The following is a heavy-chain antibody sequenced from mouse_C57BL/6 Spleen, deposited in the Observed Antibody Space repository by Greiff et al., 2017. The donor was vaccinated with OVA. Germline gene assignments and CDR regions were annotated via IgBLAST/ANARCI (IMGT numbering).Heavy chain of an antibody. CDR2: INHDGSST. V-gene: IGHV5-16*01. CDR3: ARDVTFGY. Sequence: EVKVVESEGGLVQPGSSMKLSCTASGFTFSDYYMAWVRQVPEKGLEWVANINHDGSSTYYLDSLKSRFIISRDNAKNILYLQMSSLKSEDTATYYCARDVTFGYWGQGTTLTVSS. CDR1: GFTFSDYY. J-gene: IGHJ2*01. D-gene: IGHD2-13*01.